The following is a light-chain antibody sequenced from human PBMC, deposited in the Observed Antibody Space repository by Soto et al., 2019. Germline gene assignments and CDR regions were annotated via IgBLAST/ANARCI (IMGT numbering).Light chain of an antibody. J-gene: IGKJ1*01. V-gene: IGKV3-15*01. CDR1: QNIHNH. Sequence: DKLMSQSPATLSVSPGERVTLSCRASQNIHNHMSWFLQKPGQTPRLLIYDAIIRAPDVPARFSGSWSGTEFTLTINSLQSEDFAVYYCQDYGTSWTFGQGTKVDIK. CDR3: QDYGTSWT. CDR2: DAI.